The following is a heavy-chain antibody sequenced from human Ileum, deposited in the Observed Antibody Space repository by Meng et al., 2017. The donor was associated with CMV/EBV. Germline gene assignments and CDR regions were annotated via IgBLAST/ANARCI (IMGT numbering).Heavy chain of an antibody. D-gene: IGHD2-2*01. CDR3: AREGGHIVVAPAKYYYYGMDV. Sequence: GESLKISCAASGFTFSSYSMNWVRQAPGKGLEWVSSISSSSSYIYYADSVKGRFTISRDNAKNSLYLQMNSLRAEDTAVYYCAREGGHIVVAPAKYYYYGMDVWGQGTTVTVSS. V-gene: IGHV3-21*01. CDR1: GFTFSSYS. CDR2: ISSSSSYI. J-gene: IGHJ6*02.